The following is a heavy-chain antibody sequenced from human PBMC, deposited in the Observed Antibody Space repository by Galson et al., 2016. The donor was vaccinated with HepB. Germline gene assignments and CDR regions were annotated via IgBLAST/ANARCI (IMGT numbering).Heavy chain of an antibody. J-gene: IGHJ4*02. Sequence: SLRLSCAASGFTFSSYGMHWVRQAPGKGLEWVAVISYDGSNKYYADSVKGRFAISRDNSKNTLYLQMNSLRAEDTAVYYCAKDGRRSLSFSVEQYYFDYWGQGTLVTVSS. V-gene: IGHV3-30*18. D-gene: IGHD1/OR15-1a*01. CDR1: GFTFSSYG. CDR2: ISYDGSNK. CDR3: AKDGRRSLSFSVEQYYFDY.